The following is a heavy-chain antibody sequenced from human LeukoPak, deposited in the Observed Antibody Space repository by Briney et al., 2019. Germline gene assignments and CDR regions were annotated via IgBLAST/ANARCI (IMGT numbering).Heavy chain of an antibody. J-gene: IGHJ5*02. D-gene: IGHD6-19*01. CDR3: ARERGVAVAGEGVDP. CDR2: INPSGGST. CDR1: GYTFTRHY. Sequence: ASVRVSCEASGYTFTRHYIQWVRQAPGQGLEWMGIINPSGGSTSYAQKFQGRVTLTRDTSTSTVYMELSSLRSEDTAVYYCARERGVAVAGEGVDPWGQGTLVTVSS. V-gene: IGHV1-46*01.